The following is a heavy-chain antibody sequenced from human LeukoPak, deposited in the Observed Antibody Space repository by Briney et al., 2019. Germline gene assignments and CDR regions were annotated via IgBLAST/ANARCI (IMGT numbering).Heavy chain of an antibody. V-gene: IGHV1-8*01. Sequence: APVKVSCKASGYTFTSYDINWVRQATGQGLEWMGWMNPNSGNTGYAQKFQGRVTMTRDTSISTAYMELSRLRSDDTAVYYCATAYYYGSGSYKYYFDYWGPGTLVTVSS. CDR1: GYTFTSYD. J-gene: IGHJ4*02. CDR2: MNPNSGNT. CDR3: ATAYYYGSGSYKYYFDY. D-gene: IGHD3-10*01.